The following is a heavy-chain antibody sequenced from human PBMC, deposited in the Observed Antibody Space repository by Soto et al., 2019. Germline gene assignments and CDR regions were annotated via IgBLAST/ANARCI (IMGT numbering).Heavy chain of an antibody. J-gene: IGHJ4*02. D-gene: IGHD5-18*01. CDR2: ISAYNGNT. CDR3: ARDRPPRGYIYVSHCDY. CDR1: GYTFTSYG. V-gene: IGHV1-18*01. Sequence: ASVNVSCKASGYTFTSYGISWVRQAPGQGLEWMGWISAYNGNTNYAQKLQGRVTMTTDTSTSTAYMELRSLRSDDTAVYYCARDRPPRGYIYVSHCDYSGQGTQVNVSP.